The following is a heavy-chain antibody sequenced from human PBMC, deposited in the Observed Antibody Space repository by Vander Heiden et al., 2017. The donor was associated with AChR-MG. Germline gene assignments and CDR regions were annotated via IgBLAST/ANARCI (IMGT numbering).Heavy chain of an antibody. Sequence: QVQLVQSGAEVKKPGASLKVSCKTSGFTFTKYHMHQVRQAPGQGLEWVGTINPSLDSTHYAQKFQGRVRMTRDTSTKTVYMDMTSLRPEDTAVYFCARELTGSFYFDFWGQGSLVTVSS. D-gene: IGHD1-26*01. J-gene: IGHJ4*02. CDR3: ARELTGSFYFDF. V-gene: IGHV1-46*03. CDR2: INPSLDST. CDR1: GFTFTKYH.